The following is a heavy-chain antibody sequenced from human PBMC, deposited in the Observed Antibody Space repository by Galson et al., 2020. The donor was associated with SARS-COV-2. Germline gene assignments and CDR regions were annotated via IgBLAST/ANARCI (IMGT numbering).Heavy chain of an antibody. V-gene: IGHV3-43*02. Sequence: TGGSLRLSCAASGFTFDDYAMHWVRQAPGKGLEWVSLISGDGGSTYYADSVKGRFTISRDNSKNSLYLQMNSLRTEDTALYYCAKDRGVRGVIVLYYYGMDVWGQGTTVTVSS. J-gene: IGHJ6*02. CDR2: ISGDGGST. CDR3: AKDRGVRGVIVLYYYGMDV. D-gene: IGHD3-10*01. CDR1: GFTFDDYA.